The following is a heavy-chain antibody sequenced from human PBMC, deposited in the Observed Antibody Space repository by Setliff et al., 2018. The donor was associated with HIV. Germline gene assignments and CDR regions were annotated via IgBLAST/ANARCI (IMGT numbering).Heavy chain of an antibody. Sequence: SETLSLTCTVSGASISSGGYYWNWIRQHPGKGLEWIGHIYYSGSTYYTPSFKSRVTISVDTSKKQFSLKLISVTAADTAVYYCARREYSSSSPPFDYWGQGTLVTVSS. CDR2: IYYSGST. J-gene: IGHJ4*02. D-gene: IGHD6-6*01. CDR3: ARREYSSSSPPFDY. V-gene: IGHV4-31*03. CDR1: GASISSGGYY.